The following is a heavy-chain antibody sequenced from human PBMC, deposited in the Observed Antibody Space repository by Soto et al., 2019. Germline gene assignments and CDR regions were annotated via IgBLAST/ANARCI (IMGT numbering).Heavy chain of an antibody. CDR2: IVVGSGNT. CDR3: AAGSSSWYYYYYGMDV. Sequence: QMQLVQSGPEVKKPGTSVKVSCKASGFTFTSSAMQWVRQARGQRLEWIGWIVVGSGNTNYAQKFQERVTITRDMXKXXAYMELSSLRSEDTAVYYCAAGSSSWYYYYYGMDVWGQGTTVTVSS. CDR1: GFTFTSSA. D-gene: IGHD6-13*01. J-gene: IGHJ6*02. V-gene: IGHV1-58*02.